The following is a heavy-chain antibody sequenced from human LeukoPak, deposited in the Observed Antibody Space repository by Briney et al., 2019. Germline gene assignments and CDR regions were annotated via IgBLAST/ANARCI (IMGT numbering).Heavy chain of an antibody. CDR1: GFTFSSYW. D-gene: IGHD6-19*01. CDR2: INSDGSNT. Sequence: QPGGSLRLSCAASGFTFSSYWMHWVRQAPGKGLVWVSRINSDGSNTNYADSVKGRFTISRDKAKNTMYLQMNSLRAEDTAVYYCARVAVAGPRNDYWGQGTLVTVSS. J-gene: IGHJ4*02. CDR3: ARVAVAGPRNDY. V-gene: IGHV3-74*01.